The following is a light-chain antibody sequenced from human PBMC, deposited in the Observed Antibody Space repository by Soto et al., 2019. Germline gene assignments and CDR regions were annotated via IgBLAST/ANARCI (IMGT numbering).Light chain of an antibody. CDR1: QSVSSN. CDR2: GAS. CDR3: QQYNNWPLT. V-gene: IGKV3D-15*01. Sequence: EIVLTQSPGTLSLSPGERATLSFRASQSVSSNLAGHQQRPGQAPRLLIYGASTRATGVPARFSGGGSGTEFTLTITSLQSEDFAVYWCQQYNNWPLTFGPGTRLEIK. J-gene: IGKJ5*01.